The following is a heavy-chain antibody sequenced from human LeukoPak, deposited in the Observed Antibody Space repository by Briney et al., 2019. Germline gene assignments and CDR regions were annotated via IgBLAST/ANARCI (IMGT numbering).Heavy chain of an antibody. D-gene: IGHD2-2*01. CDR3: AREPPSIWCSDTSCYPTFDC. J-gene: IGHJ4*02. CDR2: ITAYRWNT. Sequence: ASVKVSCKASGYSFTSHGISWVRQAPGQGLEGMGWITAYRWNTHYAQNLQGRVTMTTDTSTSTAYLELRSLRSDDTAMYYCAREPPSIWCSDTSCYPTFDCWGQGTLVTDCS. CDR1: GYSFTSHG. V-gene: IGHV1-18*01.